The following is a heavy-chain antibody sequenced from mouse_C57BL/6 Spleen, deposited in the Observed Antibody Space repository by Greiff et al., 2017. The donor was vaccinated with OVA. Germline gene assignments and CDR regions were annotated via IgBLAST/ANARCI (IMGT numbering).Heavy chain of an antibody. CDR2: IYPGSGST. CDR3: ASGEIYYDYDDWVFAY. D-gene: IGHD2-4*01. CDR1: GYTFTSYW. Sequence: QVQLKQPGAELVKPGASVKMSCKASGYTFTSYWITWVKQRPGQGLEWIGDIYPGSGSTNYNEKFKSKATLTVDTSSSTAYMQLSSLTSEDSAVYYCASGEIYYDYDDWVFAYWGQGTLVTVSA. J-gene: IGHJ3*01. V-gene: IGHV1-55*01.